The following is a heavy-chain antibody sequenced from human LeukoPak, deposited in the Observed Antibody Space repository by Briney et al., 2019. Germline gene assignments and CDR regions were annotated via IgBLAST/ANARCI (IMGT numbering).Heavy chain of an antibody. V-gene: IGHV4-39*01. CDR2: IYYSGST. D-gene: IGHD3-10*01. CDR1: GGSISSSSYY. J-gene: IGHJ4*02. Sequence: SETLSLTCTVSGGSISSSSYYWGWIRQPPGKGLEWIGSIYYSGSTYYNPSLKSRVTISVDTSKNQFSLKLSSVTAADTAVYYCARQDTMGPDYWGQGTLVTVSS. CDR3: ARQDTMGPDY.